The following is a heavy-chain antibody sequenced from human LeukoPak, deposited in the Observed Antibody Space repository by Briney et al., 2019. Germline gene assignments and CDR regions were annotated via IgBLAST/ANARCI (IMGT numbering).Heavy chain of an antibody. V-gene: IGHV3-53*01. Sequence: GGSLRLSCTVSGFTVSSNSMSWVRQAPGKGLEWVSFIYSAGSTHYSDSVRGRFTISGDNSRNALNLQMNILSAEDTSLYCCTREEHYRRYFALWGRGTLVTVST. D-gene: IGHD3-16*02. CDR2: IYSAGST. J-gene: IGHJ2*01. CDR1: GFTVSSNS. CDR3: TREEHYRRYFAL.